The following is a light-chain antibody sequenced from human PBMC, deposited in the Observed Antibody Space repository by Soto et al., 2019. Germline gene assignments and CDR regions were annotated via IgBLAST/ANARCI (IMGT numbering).Light chain of an antibody. CDR3: QQSFSAPRT. CDR2: SAS. V-gene: IGKV1-39*01. Sequence: DIQMSQSPSSLSASVGDSVTITCRASETIIDYLNWYQQQPGEAPKLLIFSASSLHSGVPSRFRGSGSGTHFTLTISSLQPEDFAIYFCQQSFSAPRTFGQGTKLQAK. CDR1: ETIIDY. J-gene: IGKJ2*01.